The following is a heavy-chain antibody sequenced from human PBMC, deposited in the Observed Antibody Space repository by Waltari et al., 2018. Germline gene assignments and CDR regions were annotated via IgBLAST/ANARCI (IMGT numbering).Heavy chain of an antibody. J-gene: IGHJ4*02. D-gene: IGHD6-13*01. V-gene: IGHV1-2*06. CDR1: GYTFTGYY. Sequence: QVQLVQSGAEVKKPGASVKVSCKASGYTFTGYYMNWVRPAPGQGLEWMGRINPNSGGTNYAQKFQGRVTMTRDTSISTAYMELSRLRSDDTAVYYCARVRDPGIAAAGPFDYWGQGTLVTVSS. CDR3: ARVRDPGIAAAGPFDY. CDR2: INPNSGGT.